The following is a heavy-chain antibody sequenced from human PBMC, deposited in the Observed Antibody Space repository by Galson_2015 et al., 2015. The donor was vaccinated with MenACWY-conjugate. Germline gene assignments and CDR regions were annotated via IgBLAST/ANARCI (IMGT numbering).Heavy chain of an antibody. CDR2: ISGRSGST. V-gene: IGHV3-23*01. CDR3: VKSSWVASGWGYFDY. J-gene: IGHJ4*02. Sequence: SLRLSCAASGFTFSSYGMSWVRQAPGKGLEWVSGISGRSGSTYYADSVKGRFTISRDNSKNTLYLQMNSLRAEDTAVYYCVKSSWVASGWGYFDYWGQGTLVPVSS. D-gene: IGHD1-26*01. CDR1: GFTFSSYG.